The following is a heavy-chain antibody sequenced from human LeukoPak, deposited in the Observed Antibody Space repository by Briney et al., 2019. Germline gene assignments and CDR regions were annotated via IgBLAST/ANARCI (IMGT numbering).Heavy chain of an antibody. V-gene: IGHV4-39*01. J-gene: IGHJ3*02. CDR2: IYYSGST. CDR3: ARHMIGLAGAFDI. CDR1: GGSISSSSYY. D-gene: IGHD3-16*01. Sequence: SETLSLTCTVSGGSISSSSYYWGWIRQPPGKGLEWIGSIYYSGSTYYNPSLKSRVTISVDTSKNQFSLKLSSVTAADTAVYYCARHMIGLAGAFDIWGQGTMVTVSS.